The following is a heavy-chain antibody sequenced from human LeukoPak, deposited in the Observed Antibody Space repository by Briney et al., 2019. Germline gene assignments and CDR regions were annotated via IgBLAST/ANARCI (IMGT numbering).Heavy chain of an antibody. J-gene: IGHJ4*02. CDR2: INSDGSST. Sequence: GGSLRLSCAASGFTFSSYWMHWVRQAPGKGLVWVSRINSDGSSTSYADSVKGRFTISRDNAKNTLYLQMNSLRAEDTAVYYCARGEWLRSYYYDSSGYQDYWGQGTLVTVSS. V-gene: IGHV3-74*01. D-gene: IGHD3-22*01. CDR1: GFTFSSYW. CDR3: ARGEWLRSYYYDSSGYQDY.